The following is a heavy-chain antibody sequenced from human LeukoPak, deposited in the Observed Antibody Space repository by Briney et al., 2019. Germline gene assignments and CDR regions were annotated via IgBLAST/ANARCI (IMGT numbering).Heavy chain of an antibody. J-gene: IGHJ4*02. CDR2: IYISGST. V-gene: IGHV4-4*07. CDR3: ARALNPLPGTYYFDY. D-gene: IGHD2-15*01. CDR1: GASINSHF. Sequence: PSETLSLTCTVSGASINSHFWSWIRQPAGQGLEWFGRIYISGSTNYNSSLQSRVTMSVDTSKNQFSLKLSSVTAADTAVYYCARALNPLPGTYYFDYWGRGTLVTVSS.